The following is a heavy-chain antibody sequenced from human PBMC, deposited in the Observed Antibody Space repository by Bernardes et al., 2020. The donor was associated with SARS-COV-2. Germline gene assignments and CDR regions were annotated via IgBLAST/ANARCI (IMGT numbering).Heavy chain of an antibody. Sequence: GGSLRLSCAASGFTFSSFAMNWVRQAPGKGLGWVSVISDSGGRTYYADSVKGRFTVSRDNSKNTLYLQMSSLRAEDTAIYYCAKEGSGSRGWSGMDVWGQGTTVTVSS. J-gene: IGHJ6*02. D-gene: IGHD6-19*01. CDR1: GFTFSSFA. CDR2: ISDSGGRT. V-gene: IGHV3-23*01. CDR3: AKEGSGSRGWSGMDV.